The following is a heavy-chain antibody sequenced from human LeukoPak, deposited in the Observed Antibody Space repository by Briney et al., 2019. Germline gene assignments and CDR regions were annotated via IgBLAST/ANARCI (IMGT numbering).Heavy chain of an antibody. D-gene: IGHD1-26*01. CDR1: GXTFSSYG. J-gene: IGHJ4*01. Sequence: PGRSLRLSCAASGXTFSSYGMHWVRQAPGKGLEWVAVISYDGSNEYYADSVKGRFTISRDNSKNTLYLQMNSLSAEDTAVYYCAKDKKWDYYFDYWGQGTLVTVSS. CDR3: AKDKKWDYYFDY. CDR2: ISYDGSNE. V-gene: IGHV3-30*18.